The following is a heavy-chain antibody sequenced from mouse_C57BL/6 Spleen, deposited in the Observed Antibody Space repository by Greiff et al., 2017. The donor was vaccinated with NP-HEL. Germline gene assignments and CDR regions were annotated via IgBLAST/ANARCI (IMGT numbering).Heavy chain of an antibody. D-gene: IGHD2-3*01. CDR1: GYAFSSSW. Sequence: VQLQQSGPELVKPGASVKISCKASGYAFSSSWMNWVKQRPGKGLEWIGRIYPGDGDTNYNGKFKGKATLTADKSSSTAYMQLSSLTSEDSAVYFCARPDGYYVGWFAYWGQGTLVTVSA. V-gene: IGHV1-82*01. CDR2: IYPGDGDT. CDR3: ARPDGYYVGWFAY. J-gene: IGHJ3*01.